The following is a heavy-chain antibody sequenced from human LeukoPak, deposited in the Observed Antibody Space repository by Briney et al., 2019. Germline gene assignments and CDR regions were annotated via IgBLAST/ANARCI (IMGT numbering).Heavy chain of an antibody. V-gene: IGHV3-9*01. Sequence: GGSLRLSCAASGFTFSSYAMSWVRQAPGKGLEWVSGISWNSGSIGYADSVKGRFTISRDNAKNSLYLQMNSLRAEDTALHYCAKDIGLTISPTFDPWGQGTLVTVSS. J-gene: IGHJ5*02. CDR1: GFTFSSYA. CDR2: ISWNSGSI. D-gene: IGHD3-9*01. CDR3: AKDIGLTISPTFDP.